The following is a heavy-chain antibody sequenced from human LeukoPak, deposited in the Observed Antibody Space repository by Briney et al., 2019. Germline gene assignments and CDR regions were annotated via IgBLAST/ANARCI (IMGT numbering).Heavy chain of an antibody. V-gene: IGHV3-48*01. D-gene: IGHD3-10*01. CDR1: GFTLSSYN. CDR2: ISGSSNTI. J-gene: IGHJ4*02. CDR3: ARDGRGEFDY. Sequence: GGSLRLSCAASGFTLSSYNMNWVRQAPGKGLEGVSHISGSSNTIYHADSVKGRFTISRDNAKNSLYLQLNGLRAEDTAVYFCARDGRGEFDYWGQGTLVTVSS.